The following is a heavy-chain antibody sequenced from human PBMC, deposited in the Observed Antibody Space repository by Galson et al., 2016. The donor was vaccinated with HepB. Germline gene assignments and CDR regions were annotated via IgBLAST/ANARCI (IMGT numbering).Heavy chain of an antibody. Sequence: SLRLSCAASGASGSTFNNYDMHWVRQVTGKGLEWVSAIGRGGDRYYSGSVKGRFTISRDNSKNTLYLQMNSLRVEDTAVYYCTRGIAVAPNGPDYWGQGTLVTVSA. D-gene: IGHD6-19*01. CDR3: TRGIAVAPNGPDY. V-gene: IGHV3-13*01. CDR1: GASGSTFNNYD. J-gene: IGHJ4*02. CDR2: IGRGGDR.